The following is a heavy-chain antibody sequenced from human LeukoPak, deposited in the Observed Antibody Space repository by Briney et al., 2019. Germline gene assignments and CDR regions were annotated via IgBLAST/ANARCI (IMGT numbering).Heavy chain of an antibody. CDR1: GFTFSGYG. Sequence: GGSLRLSCAASGFTFSGYGMHWVRQAPGKGLKWVEVVSYDGSNKHYADSVEGRFTISRDNSKNTLYLQMNSLRAEDTAVYYCASRSGSYYFFDYWGQGTLVTVSS. V-gene: IGHV3-30*03. CDR2: VSYDGSNK. D-gene: IGHD1-26*01. J-gene: IGHJ4*02. CDR3: ASRSGSYYFFDY.